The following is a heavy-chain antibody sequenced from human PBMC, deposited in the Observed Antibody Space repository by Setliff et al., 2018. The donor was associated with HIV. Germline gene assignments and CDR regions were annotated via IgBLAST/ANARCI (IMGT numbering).Heavy chain of an antibody. D-gene: IGHD1-26*01. V-gene: IGHV1-2*02. CDR2: ISPYDAAR. J-gene: IGHJ4*02. CDR1: GYTFTNNF. Sequence: ASVKVSCKASGYTFTNNFIHWVRQAPGQGLEWMGWISPYDAARKISQKFRGRVSLTPETAISTAYMELGGLHSDDTAVYYCAREYPRVAGATPYYFDYWGQGTLVTVSS. CDR3: AREYPRVAGATPYYFDY.